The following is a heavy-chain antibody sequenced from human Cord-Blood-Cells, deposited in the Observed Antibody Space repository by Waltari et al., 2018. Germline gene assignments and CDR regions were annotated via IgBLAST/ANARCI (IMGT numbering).Heavy chain of an antibody. D-gene: IGHD6-6*01. CDR1: GYTFTSYD. Sequence: QVQLVQSGAEVKKPGASVKVSCKASGYTFTSYDIHWVRQATGQGLEWMGWMNPNSGNTGYAQKFQGRVNMTRNTSISTAYMELSSLRSEDTAVYYCARGMLKQLDFDYWGQGTLVTVSS. CDR2: MNPNSGNT. V-gene: IGHV1-8*01. CDR3: ARGMLKQLDFDY. J-gene: IGHJ4*02.